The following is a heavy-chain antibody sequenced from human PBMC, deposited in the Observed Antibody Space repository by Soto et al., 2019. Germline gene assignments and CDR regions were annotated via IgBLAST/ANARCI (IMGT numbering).Heavy chain of an antibody. CDR2: IIPIFGTA. CDR3: AREDPRVTMIVVVEGGAFDI. J-gene: IGHJ3*02. V-gene: IGHV1-69*06. D-gene: IGHD3-22*01. CDR1: GGTFSSYA. Sequence: SSVKVSCKASGGTFSSYAISWVRQAPGQGLEWMGGIIPIFGTANYAQKFQGRVTITADKSTSTAYMELSSLRSEDTAVYYCAREDPRVTMIVVVEGGAFDIWGQGTMVTVSS.